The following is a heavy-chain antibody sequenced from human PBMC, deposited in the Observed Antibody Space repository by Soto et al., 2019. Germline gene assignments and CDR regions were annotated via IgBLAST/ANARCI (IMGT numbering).Heavy chain of an antibody. CDR3: VKYVDDTGWRVPLDF. CDR2: ISNDGSEI. Sequence: GGSLSLSCAASGFTFRRFGMHWVRQAPGKGLEWVAIISNDGSEIFYGDSVRGRFTISRDNSKNLLFLQMNSLRPEDTGVYYCVKYVDDTGWRVPLDFGGQGTVVTVSS. V-gene: IGHV3-30*18. CDR1: GFTFRRFG. J-gene: IGHJ4*02. D-gene: IGHD6-19*01.